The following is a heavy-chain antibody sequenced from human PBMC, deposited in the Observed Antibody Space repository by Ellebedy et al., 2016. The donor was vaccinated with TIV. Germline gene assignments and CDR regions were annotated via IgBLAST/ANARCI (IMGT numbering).Heavy chain of an antibody. D-gene: IGHD6-13*01. CDR2: INPNSGGT. CDR3: ARIPRSIAAAGTRRWYFDL. Sequence: ASVKVSCKASGYTFTGYYMHWVRQAPGQGLEWMGWINPNSGGTNYAQKFQGRATMTTDTSTSTAYMELSSLRSDDTAVYYCARIPRSIAAAGTRRWYFDLWGRGTLVTVSS. V-gene: IGHV1-2*02. J-gene: IGHJ2*01. CDR1: GYTFTGYY.